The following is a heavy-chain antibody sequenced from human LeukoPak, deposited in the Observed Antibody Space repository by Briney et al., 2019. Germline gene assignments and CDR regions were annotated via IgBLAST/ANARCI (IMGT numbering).Heavy chain of an antibody. Sequence: GASVKVSCKVSGYSLTELSMHWVRQAPGKGLEWMGGFDPEDGEIIYAQKFQGRVTMTEDTSTGTAYMELSSLRSEDTAMYYCATGHYDSVGYRVRGFDFWGQGTLVTVSS. CDR3: ATGHYDSVGYRVRGFDF. CDR2: FDPEDGEI. V-gene: IGHV1-24*01. J-gene: IGHJ4*02. D-gene: IGHD3-22*01. CDR1: GYSLTELS.